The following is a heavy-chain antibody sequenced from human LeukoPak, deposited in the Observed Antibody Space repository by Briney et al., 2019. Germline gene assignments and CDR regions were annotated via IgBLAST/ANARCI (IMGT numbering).Heavy chain of an antibody. D-gene: IGHD1-26*01. CDR2: TSYTGNT. Sequence: SETLSLTCTVPGGSVTRTSYCWGFLRQPPGKGLEWLGTTSYTGNTYYNPSLKSRVTISVATSRNQFSLNLSSVTAADTAVYYCARHVGVPNTPFDSWGQGTLVTVSS. J-gene: IGHJ4*02. CDR1: GGSVTRTSYC. V-gene: IGHV4-39*01. CDR3: ARHVGVPNTPFDS.